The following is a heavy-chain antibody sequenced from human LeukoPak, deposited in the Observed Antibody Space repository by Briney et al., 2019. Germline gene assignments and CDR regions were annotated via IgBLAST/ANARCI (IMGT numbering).Heavy chain of an antibody. Sequence: GASVKVSCKASGGTFSSYAISWVRQAPGQGLEWMGGIIPIFGTANYAQKFQGRVTITADESTSTAYMELSSLRSEDTAVYYCARCYYGYVWGSYRPYYFDYWGQGTLVTVSS. V-gene: IGHV1-69*13. D-gene: IGHD3-16*02. CDR2: IIPIFGTA. CDR3: ARCYYGYVWGSYRPYYFDY. CDR1: GGTFSSYA. J-gene: IGHJ4*02.